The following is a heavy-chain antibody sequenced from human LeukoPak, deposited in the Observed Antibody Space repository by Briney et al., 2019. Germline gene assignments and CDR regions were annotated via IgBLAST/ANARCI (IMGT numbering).Heavy chain of an antibody. D-gene: IGHD1-14*01. Sequence: GGSLRLSCAASGFSFSDYGMHWVRQAPGKGLEWVAVISYDGSNKYYADSVRGRFTISRDNSKNTLYLQMNSLRAEDTAVYYCAKASSITSLTHSTAYYYYYGMDVWGQGTTLTVSS. CDR2: ISYDGSNK. V-gene: IGHV3-30*18. CDR3: AKASSITSLTHSTAYYYYYGMDV. J-gene: IGHJ6*02. CDR1: GFSFSDYG.